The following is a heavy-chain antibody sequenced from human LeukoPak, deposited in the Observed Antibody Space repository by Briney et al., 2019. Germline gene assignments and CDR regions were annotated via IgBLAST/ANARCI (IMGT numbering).Heavy chain of an antibody. CDR3: ARGLYDSFYYYYHMDV. CDR1: GFTFSSYA. Sequence: GGSLRLSCAASGFTFSSYAMSWVRQAPGKGLEWVSAISGSGGSTYYADSVKGRFTISRDNSKNTLYLQMNSLRAEDTAVYYCARGLYDSFYYYYHMDVWGQGTTVTVSS. CDR2: ISGSGGST. D-gene: IGHD3-3*01. J-gene: IGHJ6*02. V-gene: IGHV3-23*01.